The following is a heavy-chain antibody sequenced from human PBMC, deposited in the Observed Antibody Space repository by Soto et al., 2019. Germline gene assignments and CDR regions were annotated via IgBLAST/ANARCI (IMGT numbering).Heavy chain of an antibody. J-gene: IGHJ4*02. D-gene: IGHD3-16*02. V-gene: IGHV3-23*01. CDR3: AISTGGFGGLFVVPSDY. CDR2: INSGGTVA. CDR1: GFTYESYA. Sequence: GSLRLSCAASGFTYESYAMSWVRQAPGKGLEWVSGINSGGTVAHYADSVKGRFAISRDNSKNTLSLEMNSLRADDTGLYYCAISTGGFGGLFVVPSDYWGQGTLVTVSS.